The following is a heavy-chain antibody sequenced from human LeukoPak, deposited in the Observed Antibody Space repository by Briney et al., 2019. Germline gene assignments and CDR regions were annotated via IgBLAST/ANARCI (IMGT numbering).Heavy chain of an antibody. J-gene: IGHJ4*02. V-gene: IGHV3-30*03. CDR3: ARDRVHSYYFDN. D-gene: IGHD3-10*01. CDR2: ISYDGSNK. Sequence: GGSLRLSCAASGFTFSSYGMHWVRQAPGKGLEWVAVISYDGSNKYYADSVKGRFTISRDNSKNTLYLQMNSLRAEDTAVYYCARDRVHSYYFDNWGQGTLVTVSS. CDR1: GFTFSSYG.